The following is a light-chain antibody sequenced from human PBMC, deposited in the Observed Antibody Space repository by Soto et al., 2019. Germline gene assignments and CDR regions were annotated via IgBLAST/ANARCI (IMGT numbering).Light chain of an antibody. CDR3: QQYNSSPMYT. Sequence: DIQMTQSPSTLSASVGDRVTITCRASQSISSWLAWYQQKPGKAPKLLIYKASSSESGVPSRFSGSGSGTEFTLTISSLQPDDFATYYCQQYNSSPMYTFGQGTKLEIK. V-gene: IGKV1-5*03. J-gene: IGKJ2*01. CDR2: KAS. CDR1: QSISSW.